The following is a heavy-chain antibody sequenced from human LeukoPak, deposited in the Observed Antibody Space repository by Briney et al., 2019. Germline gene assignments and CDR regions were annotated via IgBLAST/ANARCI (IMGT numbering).Heavy chain of an antibody. J-gene: IGHJ4*02. Sequence: PSETLSLTCTVSGGSINNYYWSWIRQSAGTGLEWIGRIFSSGSTYYNPSLQSRVTMSLGTSKDRFSLKLTSVTAADTAVYYCARHLSAALIFDYWGQGILVTVSS. CDR1: GGSINNYY. V-gene: IGHV4-4*07. CDR3: ARHLSAALIFDY. D-gene: IGHD2-15*01. CDR2: IFSSGST.